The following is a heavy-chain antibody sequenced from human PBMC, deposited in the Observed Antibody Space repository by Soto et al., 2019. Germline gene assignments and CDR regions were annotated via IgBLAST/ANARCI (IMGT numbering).Heavy chain of an antibody. J-gene: IGHJ4*02. Sequence: ASVKVSCKASGGTFNKYAIDWVRQAPGQGLEWMGGITPPFGTPNYAQRFQGRVTISADEVTSTAYMELRSLRSDDTGVYYCARQFDYDTSGYYYAYWGQGTLVTVYS. CDR2: ITPPFGTP. V-gene: IGHV1-69*13. D-gene: IGHD3-22*01. CDR3: ARQFDYDTSGYYYAY. CDR1: GGTFNKYA.